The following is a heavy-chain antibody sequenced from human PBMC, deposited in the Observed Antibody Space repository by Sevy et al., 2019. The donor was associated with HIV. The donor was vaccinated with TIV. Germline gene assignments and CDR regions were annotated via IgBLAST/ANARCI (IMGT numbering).Heavy chain of an antibody. CDR1: GFTFSSFA. Sequence: GGSLRLSCAASGFTFSSFAMHWVCQAPGKGLEWVAFMSYDGTNTYYADSVKGRFSISRDNSKSTLWLQMNSLRAEDTALYYCARDLGLLRFLEWSLDYWGQGTLVTVSS. CDR3: ARDLGLLRFLEWSLDY. D-gene: IGHD3-3*01. V-gene: IGHV3-30-3*01. CDR2: MSYDGTNT. J-gene: IGHJ4*02.